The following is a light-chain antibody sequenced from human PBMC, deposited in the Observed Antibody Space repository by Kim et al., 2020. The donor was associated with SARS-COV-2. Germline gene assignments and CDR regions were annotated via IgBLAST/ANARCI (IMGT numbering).Light chain of an antibody. CDR3: NPRDSSGNHWV. CDR2: GKN. J-gene: IGLJ3*02. Sequence: SPEPTQDPALSSPFLHTVRITCQGDSLRSYYASWYQQKPGQAPVLVIYGKNNRPSGIPDRFYGSSSGNTASLTITGAQAADEADYYCNPRDSSGNHWVLG. V-gene: IGLV3-19*01. CDR1: SLRSYY.